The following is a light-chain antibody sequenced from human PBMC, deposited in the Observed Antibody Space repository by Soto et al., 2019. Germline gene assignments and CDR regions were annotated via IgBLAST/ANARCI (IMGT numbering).Light chain of an antibody. V-gene: IGLV1-51*01. Sequence: QSVLTQPPSVSAAPGLKVTISCSGIISNIGVNYVSWYQQVPGTAPKLLIYEHNKLPSGIPDRFSGSKSGTSATLGITGLQTGDEGDYYCGTWDSSLRAVVFGGGTKLTVL. CDR3: GTWDSSLRAVV. CDR2: EHN. J-gene: IGLJ2*01. CDR1: ISNIGVNY.